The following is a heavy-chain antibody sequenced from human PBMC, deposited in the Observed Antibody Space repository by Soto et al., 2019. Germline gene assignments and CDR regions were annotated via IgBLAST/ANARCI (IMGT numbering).Heavy chain of an antibody. CDR3: AREEVGYGMDV. D-gene: IGHD1-26*01. CDR1: GYTFTSYG. CDR2: ISAYNGNT. V-gene: IGHV1-18*01. Sequence: ASVKVSCKASGYTFTSYGISWVRQAPGQGLEWMGWISAYNGNTNYAQKLQGRVTMTTDTSTSTAYMELRSLRFDDTAVYYCAREEVGYGMDVWGQGTTVTVSS. J-gene: IGHJ6*02.